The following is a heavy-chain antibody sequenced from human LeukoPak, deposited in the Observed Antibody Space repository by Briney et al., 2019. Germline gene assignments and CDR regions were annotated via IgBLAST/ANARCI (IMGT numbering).Heavy chain of an antibody. J-gene: IGHJ4*02. D-gene: IGHD2-15*01. CDR2: ISGSGGST. V-gene: IGHV3-23*01. Sequence: GGSLRLSCAASGFTFNSYAMSWVRQAPGKGLEWVSAISGSGGSTYYADSVKGRFTISRDNSKSTLYLQMNNLRAEDTAVYYCAKYRSAATLDSDNWGQGTLVTVSS. CDR1: GFTFNSYA. CDR3: AKYRSAATLDSDN.